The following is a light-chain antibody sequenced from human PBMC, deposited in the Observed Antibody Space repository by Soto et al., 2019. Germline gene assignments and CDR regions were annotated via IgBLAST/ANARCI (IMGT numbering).Light chain of an antibody. V-gene: IGKV3-11*01. J-gene: IGKJ5*01. Sequence: VLTQSPVTLSLSPVERATLSCRASQSFRGLLAWYQQKPGQAPRLLIYDAYNRATGIPPRFSGSGSGTDFTLTISSLEPEDSAVYYCQQRHMWPITFGQGTRLEI. CDR1: QSFRGL. CDR2: DAY. CDR3: QQRHMWPIT.